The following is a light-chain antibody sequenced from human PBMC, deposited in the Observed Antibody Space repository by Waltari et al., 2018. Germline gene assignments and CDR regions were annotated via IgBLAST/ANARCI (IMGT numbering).Light chain of an antibody. CDR2: QDS. Sequence: SYELTQPPSVSVSPGQTASIPCSGGKLGDQYACWYQQKPGQSPVLVMYQDSTGPSGIPERFSGSNSGNTATLTISGTQAMDEADYYCQAWDSSTVVFGGGTKLTVL. CDR1: KLGDQY. V-gene: IGLV3-1*01. CDR3: QAWDSSTVV. J-gene: IGLJ2*01.